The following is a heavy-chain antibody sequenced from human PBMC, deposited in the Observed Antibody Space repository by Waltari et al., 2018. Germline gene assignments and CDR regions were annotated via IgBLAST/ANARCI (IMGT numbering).Heavy chain of an antibody. CDR2: ISSRGST. J-gene: IGHJ4*02. Sequence: QLQLQESGPGLVKPSETLSLTCTVSGGSISSSRYYWGWIRQPPGTGLEWLGAISSRGSTYYNPSLKSRVTISVDTSKNQFSLKLSSVTAADTAVYYCAREAFYDYVWGGYRYTDYWGQGTLVTVSS. D-gene: IGHD3-16*02. CDR1: GGSISSSRYY. CDR3: AREAFYDYVWGGYRYTDY. V-gene: IGHV4-39*02.